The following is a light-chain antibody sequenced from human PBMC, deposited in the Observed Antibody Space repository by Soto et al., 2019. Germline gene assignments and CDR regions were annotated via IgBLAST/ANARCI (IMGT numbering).Light chain of an antibody. V-gene: IGLV2-14*03. CDR1: SSDVGGYNY. CDR2: DGS. J-gene: IGLJ1*01. Sequence: QSALTQPASVSGSPGQSIAISCTGTSSDVGGYNYVSWHQQHPGKAPKLMIYDGSNRPSGVSNRFSGSGSDTMASLTISGLQTEDEGDYFCASYTGSLYVFGTGTKLTVL. CDR3: ASYTGSLYV.